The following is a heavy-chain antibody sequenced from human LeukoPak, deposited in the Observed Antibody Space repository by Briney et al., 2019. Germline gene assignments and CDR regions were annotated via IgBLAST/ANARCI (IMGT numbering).Heavy chain of an antibody. V-gene: IGHV5-51*01. CDR2: IYPGDSDT. Sequence: PGESLKISCKGSGYSFTSYWIGWVRQMPGKGLEWMGIIYPGDSDTRYSPSFQGQVTISADKSISTAYLQWSSLKASDTAMYYCARLSSTSCTNRVWFDPWGQGTLVTVSS. D-gene: IGHD2-2*01. CDR3: ARLSSTSCTNRVWFDP. CDR1: GYSFTSYW. J-gene: IGHJ5*02.